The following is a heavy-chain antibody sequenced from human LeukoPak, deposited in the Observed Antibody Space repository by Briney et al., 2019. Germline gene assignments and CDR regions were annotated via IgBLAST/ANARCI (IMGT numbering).Heavy chain of an antibody. CDR2: ISSSGSTI. J-gene: IGHJ4*02. V-gene: IGHV3-11*04. D-gene: IGHD2-2*01. CDR1: GFTFSDYY. Sequence: GGSLRLSCAASGFTFSDYYMSWIRQAPGKGLEWVSYISSSGSTIYYADSVKGRFTISRDNAKNSLYLQMNSLRAEDTAVYYCARDWGVILPAAVFDYWGQGTLVTVSS. CDR3: ARDWGVILPAAVFDY.